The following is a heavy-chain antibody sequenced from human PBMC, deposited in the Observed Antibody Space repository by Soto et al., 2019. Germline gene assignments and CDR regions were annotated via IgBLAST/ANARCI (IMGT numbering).Heavy chain of an antibody. J-gene: IGHJ6*02. Sequence: GGSLRLSCRVSGFTFNNSGMHWVRQAPGKGLEWMAVISYDGSDKYYADSVKGRGIISRDNSKNTLNLEMNSLRAEDTAIYYCVKDRVPGAYGNYYGMDVWGQGTTVTVSS. CDR2: ISYDGSDK. CDR3: VKDRVPGAYGNYYGMDV. D-gene: IGHD5-12*01. V-gene: IGHV3-30*18. CDR1: GFTFNNSG.